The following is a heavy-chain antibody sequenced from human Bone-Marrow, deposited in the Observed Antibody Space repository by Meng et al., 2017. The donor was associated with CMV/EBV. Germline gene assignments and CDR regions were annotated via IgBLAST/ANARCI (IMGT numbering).Heavy chain of an antibody. CDR3: ATAAGTSYYYYGMEV. CDR1: GGTFSRYS. V-gene: IGHV1-69*05. CDR2: IITVFGTA. Sequence: SVKVSCKASGGTFSRYSISWVRQAPGQGLEWMGGIITVFGTANYAQKFQGRVTISTDESTSTAHMELSRLRSEDTAMYYCATAAGTSYYYYGMEVWGQGTTVTVSS. D-gene: IGHD6-13*01. J-gene: IGHJ6*01.